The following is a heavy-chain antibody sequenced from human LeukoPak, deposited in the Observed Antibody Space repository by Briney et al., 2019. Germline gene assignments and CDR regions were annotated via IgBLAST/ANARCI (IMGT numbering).Heavy chain of an antibody. CDR1: GFTFSSYA. J-gene: IGHJ5*02. Sequence: GGSLRLSCAASGFTFSSYAMHWVRQAPGKGLEWVAVISYDGSNKYYADSVKGRFTISRDNSKNTLYLQMNSLRAEDTAVYHCARDGPYSSSATHPPWGQGTLVTVSS. CDR3: ARDGPYSSSATHPP. V-gene: IGHV3-30*04. CDR2: ISYDGSNK. D-gene: IGHD6-6*01.